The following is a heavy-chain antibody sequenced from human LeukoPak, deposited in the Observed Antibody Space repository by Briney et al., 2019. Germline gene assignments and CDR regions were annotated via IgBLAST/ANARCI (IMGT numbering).Heavy chain of an antibody. J-gene: IGHJ3*02. CDR2: ISYDGSNK. D-gene: IGHD3-22*01. Sequence: GGSLRLSCAASGFTFSSYGMSWVRQAPGKGLEWVAVISYDGSNKYYADSVKGRFTISRDNSKNTLYLQMNSLRAEDTAVYYCAKFGRFDSSGYYMGGDAFDIWGQGTMVTVSS. CDR1: GFTFSSYG. CDR3: AKFGRFDSSGYYMGGDAFDI. V-gene: IGHV3-30*18.